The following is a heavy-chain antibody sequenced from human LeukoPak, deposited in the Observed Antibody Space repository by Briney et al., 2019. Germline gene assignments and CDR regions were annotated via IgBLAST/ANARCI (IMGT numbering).Heavy chain of an antibody. Sequence: GGSLRLSCVASGFTFSSYAMRWVRQAPGKGLEWVSAISGSGGSTYYADSVKGRFTISRDNSKNTLYLQMNSLRAEDTAVYYCTKEAAAILWHYYYYMDVRGKGTTVAVSS. J-gene: IGHJ6*03. CDR3: TKEAAAILWHYYYYMDV. V-gene: IGHV3-23*01. D-gene: IGHD2-2*01. CDR1: GFTFSSYA. CDR2: ISGSGGST.